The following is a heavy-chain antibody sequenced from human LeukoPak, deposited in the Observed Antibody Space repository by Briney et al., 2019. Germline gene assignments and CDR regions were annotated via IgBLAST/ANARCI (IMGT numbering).Heavy chain of an antibody. CDR2: INHSGST. Sequence: SETLSLTCAVYGXSFSGYYWSWIRQPPGKGLEWIGEINHSGSTNYNPSLKSRVTISVDTSKNQFSLKLSSVTAADTAVYYCARSSYYDSSGYYLLDYWGQGTLVTVSS. D-gene: IGHD3-22*01. J-gene: IGHJ4*02. V-gene: IGHV4-34*01. CDR1: GXSFSGYY. CDR3: ARSSYYDSSGYYLLDY.